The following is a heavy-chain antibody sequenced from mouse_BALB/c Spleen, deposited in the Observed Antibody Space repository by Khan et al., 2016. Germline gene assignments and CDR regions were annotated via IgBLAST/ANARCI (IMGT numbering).Heavy chain of an antibody. CDR2: IYPGNSDT. CDR1: GYSFTSYW. J-gene: IGHJ1*01. V-gene: IGHV1-5*01. CDR3: TRDRDWYFDV. Sequence: VQLKQSGTVLARPGASVKMSCKASGYSFTSYWMHWVKQRPGQGLEWIGGIYPGNSDTSYNQKFKGKAKLNAVTSASTAYMEFSSLTNEDSAVYYCTRDRDWYFDVWGAGTTVTVSS.